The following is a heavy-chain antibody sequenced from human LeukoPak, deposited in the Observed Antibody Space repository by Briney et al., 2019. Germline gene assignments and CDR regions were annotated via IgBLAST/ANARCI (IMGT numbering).Heavy chain of an antibody. CDR1: GGSISSYY. D-gene: IGHD3-10*01. CDR2: IYYSGST. J-gene: IGHJ3*02. Sequence: KPSETLPPTCTVSGGSISSYYWSWIRQPPGKGLEWIGYIYYSGSTNYNPSLKSRVTISVDTSKNQFSLKLSSVTAADTAVYYCARSPGYGSGSYYMSRRDAFDIWGQGTMVTVSS. CDR3: ARSPGYGSGSYYMSRRDAFDI. V-gene: IGHV4-59*01.